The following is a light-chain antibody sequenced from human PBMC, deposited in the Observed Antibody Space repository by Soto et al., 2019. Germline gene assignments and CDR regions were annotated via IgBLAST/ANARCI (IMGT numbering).Light chain of an antibody. J-gene: IGKJ4*01. V-gene: IGKV3-20*01. CDR3: QQYNDWPLT. Sequence: EIVLTQSPGTLSLSPGKRATLSCRASQTISSAYLAWYHQRPGQAPRLLIYGASSRATGIPDRFSGRGSGTDFALTISRLEPEDFAVYYCQQYNDWPLTFGGGTKVEIK. CDR2: GAS. CDR1: QTISSAY.